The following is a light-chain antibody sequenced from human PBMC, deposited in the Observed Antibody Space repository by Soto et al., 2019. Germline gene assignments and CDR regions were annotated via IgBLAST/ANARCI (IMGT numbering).Light chain of an antibody. CDR3: TSYTSSSSNYV. Sequence: QSVLTQPASVSGSPGQSITISCTGTSSDVGGYNYVSWYQQHPGKAPKLIIYEVSNRPSGVSNRFSGSKSGNTASLTISGLQAEDEADYYCTSYTSSSSNYVFGTGTKLTVL. CDR1: SSDVGGYNY. CDR2: EVS. J-gene: IGLJ1*01. V-gene: IGLV2-14*01.